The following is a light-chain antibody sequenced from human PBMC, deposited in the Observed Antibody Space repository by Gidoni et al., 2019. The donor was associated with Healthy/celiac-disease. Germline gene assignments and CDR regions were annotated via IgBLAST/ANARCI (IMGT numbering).Light chain of an antibody. CDR2: VGS. CDR3: RQALQTMYT. J-gene: IGKJ2*01. V-gene: IGKV2-28*01. CDR1: QSLLHSNGYNY. Sequence: DIVMTQSPLSLPVTPGEPASISCRSSQSLLHSNGYNYLAWYLQRPGQSPQLLIYVGSKRAAGVQDRCRGSGEGTDFKLKIRRGEAEDGGVYDCRQALQTMYTLGQGTKLEIK.